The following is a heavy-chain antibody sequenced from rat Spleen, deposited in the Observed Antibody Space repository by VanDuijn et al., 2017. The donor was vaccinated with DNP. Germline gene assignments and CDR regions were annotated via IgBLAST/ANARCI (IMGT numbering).Heavy chain of an antibody. D-gene: IGHD2-2*01. Sequence: EVQLVESGGGLVQPGRSLKLSCAVSGFTFNDYYMAWVRQAPAKGLEWVASISNNGGSTYYRDSVKGRFTISRENAKASLYLQMDSLRSEDTATYYCTTGGYLRDWYFDFWGPGTVVTVSS. V-gene: IGHV5-20*01. J-gene: IGHJ1*01. CDR2: ISNNGGST. CDR3: TTGGYLRDWYFDF. CDR1: GFTFNDYY.